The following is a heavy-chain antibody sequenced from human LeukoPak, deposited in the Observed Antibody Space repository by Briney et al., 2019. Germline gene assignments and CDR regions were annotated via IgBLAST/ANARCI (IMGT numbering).Heavy chain of an antibody. CDR2: IYPGDSDT. CDR1: GYKFTNYW. Sequence: GESLKISCKGSGYKFTNYWIAWVRQMPGKGLEWMGIIYPGDSDTKYSPSFQGQVTISADKSISTAYLQWSSLKASDTAMYYCARTGYTSGWYVGSFDYWGQGTLVTVSS. V-gene: IGHV5-51*01. CDR3: ARTGYTSGWYVGSFDY. J-gene: IGHJ4*02. D-gene: IGHD6-19*01.